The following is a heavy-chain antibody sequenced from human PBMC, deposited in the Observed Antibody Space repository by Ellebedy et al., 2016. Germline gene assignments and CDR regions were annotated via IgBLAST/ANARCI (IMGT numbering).Heavy chain of an antibody. Sequence: GESLKISXAASGFIFSSFWMSWVRQAPGKGLEWVANINQHGSEKYYVDSVKGRFTISRDNAKNSLYLQMDSLRAEDTAVYYCARDLVTMALRFYYFGMDVWGQGTTVTVSS. CDR2: INQHGSEK. CDR3: ARDLVTMALRFYYFGMDV. V-gene: IGHV3-7*01. J-gene: IGHJ6*02. D-gene: IGHD3-10*01. CDR1: GFIFSSFW.